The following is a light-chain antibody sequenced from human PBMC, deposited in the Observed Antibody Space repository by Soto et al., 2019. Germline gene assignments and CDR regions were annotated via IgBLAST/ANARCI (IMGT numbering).Light chain of an antibody. V-gene: IGKV3-15*01. Sequence: EIVLTQSPATLSVSLGERATLSCRASQNVYSNLAWYQQIPGQAPRLLIYGASTRAAGIPDRFSGSGSGTDFTLTISSLQPEDFATYYCQQLNSYPPTFGQGTRLEIK. CDR3: QQLNSYPPT. CDR1: QNVYSN. J-gene: IGKJ5*01. CDR2: GAS.